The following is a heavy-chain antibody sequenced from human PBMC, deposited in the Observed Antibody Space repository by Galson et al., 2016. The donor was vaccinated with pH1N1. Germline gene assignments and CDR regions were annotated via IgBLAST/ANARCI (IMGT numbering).Heavy chain of an antibody. Sequence: SVKVSCKASGYTFTSNAMNWVRQAPGQGLEWMGWINTNTGNSTYAQGFTGRFVFSLDTSVSMAYLQISSLKAEDTAVYYCARSYCSSTSCYGGSYYYYGMDVWGRGTTVTVSS. CDR1: GYTFTSNA. J-gene: IGHJ6*02. D-gene: IGHD2-2*01. CDR3: ARSYCSSTSCYGGSYYYYGMDV. V-gene: IGHV7-4-1*04. CDR2: INTNTGNS.